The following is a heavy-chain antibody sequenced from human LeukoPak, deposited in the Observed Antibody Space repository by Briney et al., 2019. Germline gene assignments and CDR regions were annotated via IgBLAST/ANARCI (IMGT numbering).Heavy chain of an antibody. D-gene: IGHD6-19*01. CDR1: GGSFSGYY. CDR3: ARGDDSSGWPFDY. CDR2: INHSGST. V-gene: IGHV4-34*01. J-gene: IGHJ4*02. Sequence: PSETLSLTCAVYGGSFSGYYWSWIRQPPGKGLEWIGEINHSGSTNYNPSLKSRVTISVDTSKNQFSLRLSSVTAADTAVYYCARGDDSSGWPFDYWGQGTLVTVSS.